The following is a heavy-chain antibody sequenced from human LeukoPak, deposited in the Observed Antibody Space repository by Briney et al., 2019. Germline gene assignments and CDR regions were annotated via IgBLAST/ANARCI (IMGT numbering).Heavy chain of an antibody. Sequence: GGSLRLSCTASGFTFSRSWMNWIRQAPGKGLEWVANINPDGDGMRFVDSVKGRFTMSRDNAQSSLHLQMNSLRVEDTALYYCAAWTDRGYSYWGQGVLVTVSS. D-gene: IGHD5-12*01. CDR2: INPDGDGM. J-gene: IGHJ4*02. V-gene: IGHV3-7*01. CDR3: AAWTDRGYSY. CDR1: GFTFSRSW.